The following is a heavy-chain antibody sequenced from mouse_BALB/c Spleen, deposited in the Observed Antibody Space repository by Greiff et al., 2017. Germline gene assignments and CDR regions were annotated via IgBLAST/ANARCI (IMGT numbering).Heavy chain of an antibody. Sequence: EVQVVESGGDLVKPGGSLKLSCAASGFTFSSYGMSWVRQTPDKRLEWVATISSGGSYTYYPDSVKGRFTISRDNAKNTLYLQMSSLKSEDTAMYYCARHGPKTGSFAYWGQGTLVTVSA. D-gene: IGHD4-1*01. J-gene: IGHJ3*01. CDR2: ISSGGSYT. V-gene: IGHV5-6*01. CDR3: ARHGPKTGSFAY. CDR1: GFTFSSYG.